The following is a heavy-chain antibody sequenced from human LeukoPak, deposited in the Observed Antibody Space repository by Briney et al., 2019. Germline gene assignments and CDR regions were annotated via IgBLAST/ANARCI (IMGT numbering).Heavy chain of an antibody. CDR2: MNPNSGNT. D-gene: IGHD3-16*01. CDR1: GYTFTSYD. J-gene: IGHJ4*02. CDR3: AANLGGWPPDY. Sequence: GASVKVSCKASGYTFTSYDINWVRQATGQGLEWMGWMNPNSGNTGYAQKFQGRVTMTRNTSIGTAYMELSSLRSEDTAMYYCAANLGGWPPDYWGQGTLVTVSS. V-gene: IGHV1-8*01.